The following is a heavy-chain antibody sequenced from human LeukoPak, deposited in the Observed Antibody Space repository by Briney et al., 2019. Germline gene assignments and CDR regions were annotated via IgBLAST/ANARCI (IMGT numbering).Heavy chain of an antibody. V-gene: IGHV3-30*18. CDR3: AKAGSWYGRAIDY. CDR1: GFTFSSYG. D-gene: IGHD6-13*01. CDR2: ISYDGSNK. Sequence: PGRSLRLSCAASGFTFSSYGMRWVRQAPGKGLEWVAVISYDGSNKYYADSVKGRFTISRDNSKNTLYLQMNSLRAEDTAVYYCAKAGSWYGRAIDYWGQGTLVTVSS. J-gene: IGHJ4*02.